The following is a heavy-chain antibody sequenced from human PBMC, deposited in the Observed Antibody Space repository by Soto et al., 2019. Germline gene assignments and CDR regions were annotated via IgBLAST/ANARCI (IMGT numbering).Heavy chain of an antibody. CDR3: ASIRTTVTTSSNFQH. D-gene: IGHD4-17*01. CDR1: GGTFSSYA. CDR2: IIPIFGTA. V-gene: IGHV1-69*13. Sequence: SVKVSCKASGGTFSSYAISWVRQAPGQGLEWMGGIIPIFGTANYAQKFQGRVTITADESTSTAYMELSSLRSEDTAVYYCASIRTTVTTSSNFQHWGQGTLVTVS. J-gene: IGHJ1*01.